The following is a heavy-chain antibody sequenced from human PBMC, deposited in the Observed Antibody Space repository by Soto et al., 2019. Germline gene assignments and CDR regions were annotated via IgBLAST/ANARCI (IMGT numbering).Heavy chain of an antibody. Sequence: GGSLRLSCAASGFTFSDYAMHWVRQAPGKGLEWVAVVSHDGRNTHYADSVKGRFTISRDSSKNTVSLEMTSLRAEDTAVYYCASSITMIVVGLPDAFDIWGQGTMVTVSS. J-gene: IGHJ3*02. CDR1: GFTFSDYA. CDR2: VSHDGRNT. CDR3: ASSITMIVVGLPDAFDI. V-gene: IGHV3-30*03. D-gene: IGHD3-22*01.